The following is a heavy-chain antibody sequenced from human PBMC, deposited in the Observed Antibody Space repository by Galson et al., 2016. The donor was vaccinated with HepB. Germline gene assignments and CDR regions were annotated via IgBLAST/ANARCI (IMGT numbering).Heavy chain of an antibody. CDR2: ISAYNGNT. J-gene: IGHJ5*02. D-gene: IGHD3-3*01. V-gene: IGHV1-18*01. CDR1: GYTFTSYG. Sequence: SVKASCKASGYTFTSYGISWVRQAPGQGLEWMGWISAYNGNTNYAQKLQGRVTMTTDTSTSTAYMELRSLRSDDTAVYYCARDSTITAFGVVIIGSGWFDPWGQGTLVTVSS. CDR3: ARDSTITAFGVVIIGSGWFDP.